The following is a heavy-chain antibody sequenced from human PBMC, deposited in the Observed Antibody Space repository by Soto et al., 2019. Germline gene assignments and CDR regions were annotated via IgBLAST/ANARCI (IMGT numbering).Heavy chain of an antibody. Sequence: QVQLVQSGAEVKKPGASVKVSCKASGYTFTAYYMYWVRQAPGQGLEWMGWINPNTGDTNYAQKFQGGVTVTRDTSISTAYMELSRLRSDDTAVYYCARYWPFDYWGQGTLVTVSS. V-gene: IGHV1-2*02. J-gene: IGHJ4*02. CDR1: GYTFTAYY. CDR2: INPNTGDT. D-gene: IGHD2-15*01. CDR3: ARYWPFDY.